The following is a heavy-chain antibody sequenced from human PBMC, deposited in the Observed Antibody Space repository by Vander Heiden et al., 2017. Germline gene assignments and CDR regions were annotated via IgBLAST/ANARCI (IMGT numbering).Heavy chain of an antibody. V-gene: IGHV1-24*01. CDR1: GYTLTELS. CDR3: ATLSRYCSGGSCYSLFDY. Sequence: QVQLVQSGAEVKKPGASVKVSCKVPGYTLTELSMHWVRQAPGKGLEWMGGFDPEDSETIYAQKFQSRVTMTEDTSTDTAYMELSSLRSEDTAGYYCATLSRYCSGGSCYSLFDYWGQGTLVTVSS. CDR2: FDPEDSET. J-gene: IGHJ4*02. D-gene: IGHD2-15*01.